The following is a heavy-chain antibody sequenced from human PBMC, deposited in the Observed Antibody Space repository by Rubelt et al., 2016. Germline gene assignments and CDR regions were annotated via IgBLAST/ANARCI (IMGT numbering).Heavy chain of an antibody. CDR3: ARPYNWNDGPLFDY. D-gene: IGHD1-20*01. CDR2: INPNSGDT. J-gene: IGHJ4*02. V-gene: IGHV1-2*06. Sequence: GDSVGISCKASGYTFISHYMHWVRQAPGQGLEWMGRINPNSGDTNYAQKFQGRVTMTRDTSITTAYMELSSLRSDDTAMYYCARPYNWNDGPLFDYWGQGTLVTVSS. CDR1: GYTFISHY.